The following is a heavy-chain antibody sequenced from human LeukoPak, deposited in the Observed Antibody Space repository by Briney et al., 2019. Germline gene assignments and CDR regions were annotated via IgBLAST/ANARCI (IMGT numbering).Heavy chain of an antibody. D-gene: IGHD2-15*01. J-gene: IGHJ4*02. V-gene: IGHV3-9*01. CDR2: ISWNSGSI. CDR3: AKGGYCSGGSCYSGGPFDY. Sequence: GGSLRLSCAASGFTFDDYAMHWVRQAPGKGLEWVSGISWNSGSIGYADSVKGRFTISRDNAKNSLYLQMNSLRAEDTAVYYCAKGGYCSGGSCYSGGPFDYWGQGTLVTVSS. CDR1: GFTFDDYA.